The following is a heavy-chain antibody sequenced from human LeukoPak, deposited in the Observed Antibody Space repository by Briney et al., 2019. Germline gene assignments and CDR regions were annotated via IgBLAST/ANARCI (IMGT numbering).Heavy chain of an antibody. V-gene: IGHV3-48*04. Sequence: GRSLRLSCAASGFTLSNYGMHWVRQAPGKGLEWVSYISRSGGTMFYADSVRGRFTISRDNAKNTLYLQMNSLRAEDTAVYYCARARSGDLDCWGQGTLVTVSS. D-gene: IGHD2-21*02. CDR1: GFTLSNYG. J-gene: IGHJ4*02. CDR3: ARARSGDLDC. CDR2: ISRSGGTM.